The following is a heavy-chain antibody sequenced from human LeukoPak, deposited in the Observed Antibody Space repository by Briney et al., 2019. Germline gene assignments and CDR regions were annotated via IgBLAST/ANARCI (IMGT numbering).Heavy chain of an antibody. CDR2: IYYSGST. Sequence: SETLSLTXTVSGGSISSYYWSWIPQPQGKGLVGSGNIYYSGSTNYNPSLKSRVTISVDTSKIQFSRKLSSVTAADTAVYYCARSLWFGESPSGYWGQGTLVTVSS. D-gene: IGHD3-10*01. CDR3: ARSLWFGESPSGY. CDR1: GGSISSYY. J-gene: IGHJ4*02. V-gene: IGHV4-59*01.